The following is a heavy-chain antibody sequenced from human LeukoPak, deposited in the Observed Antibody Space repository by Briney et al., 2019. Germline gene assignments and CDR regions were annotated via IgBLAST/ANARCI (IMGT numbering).Heavy chain of an antibody. J-gene: IGHJ2*01. CDR2: ISYDGSNK. V-gene: IGHV3-30*03. CDR3: ARDSTGYWYFDL. Sequence: PGGSLRLSCAASAFTFSDYWMSWVRQAPGKGLEWVAVISYDGSNKYYADSVKGRFTISRDNSKNTLYLQMNSLRAEDTAVYYCARDSTGYWYFDLWGRGTLVSVSS. CDR1: AFTFSDYW. D-gene: IGHD3-3*02.